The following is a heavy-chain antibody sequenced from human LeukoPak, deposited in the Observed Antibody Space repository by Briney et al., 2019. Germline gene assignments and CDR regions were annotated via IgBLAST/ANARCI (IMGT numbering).Heavy chain of an antibody. CDR2: ISSSGSTI. D-gene: IGHD1-26*01. V-gene: IGHV3-11*01. J-gene: IGHJ4*02. Sequence: GGSLRLSCAASGFTFSDYYMSWIRQAPGKGLEGVSYISSSGSTIYYADSVKGRFTISRDNAKNSLYLQMNSLRAEDTAVYYCAREISGERTYYFDYWGQGTLVTVSS. CDR3: AREISGERTYYFDY. CDR1: GFTFSDYY.